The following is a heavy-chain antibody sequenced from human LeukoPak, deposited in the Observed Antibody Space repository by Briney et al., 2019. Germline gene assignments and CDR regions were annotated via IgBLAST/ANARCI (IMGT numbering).Heavy chain of an antibody. CDR2: INHSGST. CDR3: AGEMTTITRGDY. J-gene: IGHJ4*02. D-gene: IGHD4-11*01. V-gene: IGHV4-34*01. CDR1: GGSLSGYY. Sequence: SETLSLTCAVYGGSLSGYYWSWIRQPPGKGLEWIGEINHSGSTNYNPSLKSRVTISVDTSKNQFSLKLSSVTAADTAVYYCAGEMTTITRGDYWGQGTLVTVSS.